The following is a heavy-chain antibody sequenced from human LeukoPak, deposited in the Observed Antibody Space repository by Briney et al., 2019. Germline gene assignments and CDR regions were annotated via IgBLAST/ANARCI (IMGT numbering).Heavy chain of an antibody. J-gene: IGHJ4*02. V-gene: IGHV1-18*01. D-gene: IGHD3-10*01. Sequence: ASVKVSCKASGYTFTSYGISWVRQAPGQGLEWMGWISAYNGNTNYAQKLQGRVTMTTDTSTSTAYMELRSLRSDDTAMYYCARDPNDGEYFDYWGQGTLVTVSS. CDR2: ISAYNGNT. CDR1: GYTFTSYG. CDR3: ARDPNDGEYFDY.